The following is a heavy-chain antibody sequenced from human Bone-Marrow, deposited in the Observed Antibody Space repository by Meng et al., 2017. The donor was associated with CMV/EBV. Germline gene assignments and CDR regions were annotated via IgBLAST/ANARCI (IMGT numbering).Heavy chain of an antibody. CDR2: IKQDGSEK. D-gene: IGHD3-3*01. CDR3: ARSRSYYDFWSGSDAFDI. V-gene: IGHV3-7*03. Sequence: GESLKISCAASGFTFSSYWMSWVRQAPGKGLEWVANIKQDGSEKYYVDSVKGRFTISRDNAKNTLYLQMNSLRAEDTAVYYCARSRSYYDFWSGSDAFDIWGQGTMVTVSS. J-gene: IGHJ3*02. CDR1: GFTFSSYW.